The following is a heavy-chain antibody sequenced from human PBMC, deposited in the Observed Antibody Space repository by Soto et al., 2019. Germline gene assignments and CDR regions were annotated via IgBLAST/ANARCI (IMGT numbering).Heavy chain of an antibody. CDR2: ITTGGTT. J-gene: IGHJ3*02. CDR3: ARDVCGGACFGGASDI. V-gene: IGHV3-11*01. CDR1: DFSLKDYQ. Sequence: QLVGSGGGLVKPGGSLRLSCEASDFSLKDYQMMWFRQVPGQGLQWISYITTGGTTYSSAAVRGRFSISRDSVTNSLYLEMNNLRAEDTALYYCARDVCGGACFGGASDIWGQGTMVTVSS. D-gene: IGHD2-21*01.